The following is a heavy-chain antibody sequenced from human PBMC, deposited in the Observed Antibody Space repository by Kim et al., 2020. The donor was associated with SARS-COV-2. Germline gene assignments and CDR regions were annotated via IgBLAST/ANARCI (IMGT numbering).Heavy chain of an antibody. D-gene: IGHD3-16*01. CDR3: ARDPSSFYYYGMDV. J-gene: IGHJ6*02. CDR1: GGTFSSYA. Sequence: SVKVSCKASGGTFSSYAISWVRQAPGQGLEWMGGIIPIFGTANYAQKFQSRVTITADESTSTAYMELSSLRSEDTAVYYCARDPSSFYYYGMDVWGQGTTVTVSS. CDR2: IIPIFGTA. V-gene: IGHV1-69*13.